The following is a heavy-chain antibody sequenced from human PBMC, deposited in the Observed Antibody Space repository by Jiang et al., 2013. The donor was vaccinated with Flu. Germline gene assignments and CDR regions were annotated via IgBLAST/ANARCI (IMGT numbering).Heavy chain of an antibody. CDR2: IYYSGST. CDR1: GGSISSSSYY. CDR3: ARPKAVKGSHYYYYGMDV. D-gene: IGHD4-17*01. Sequence: GSGLVKPSETLSLTCTVSGGSISSSSYYWGWIRQPPGKGLEWIGSIYYSGSTYYNPSLKSRVTISVDTSKNQFSLKLSSVTAADTAVYYCARPKAVKGSHYYYYGMDV. J-gene: IGHJ6*01. V-gene: IGHV4-39*01.